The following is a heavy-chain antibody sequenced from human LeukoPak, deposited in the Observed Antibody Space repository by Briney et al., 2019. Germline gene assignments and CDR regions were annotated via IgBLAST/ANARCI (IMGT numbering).Heavy chain of an antibody. V-gene: IGHV4-59*01. Sequence: SETLSLTCTVSGGSISSYYWSWIRQPPGKGLEWIGYIYYSGSTNYNPSLKSRVTILVDTSKNQFSLKLSSVTAADTAVYYCARSSHIAAAGTGPYYYYYYYMDVWGKGTTVTVSS. J-gene: IGHJ6*03. CDR3: ARSSHIAAAGTGPYYYYYYYMDV. D-gene: IGHD6-13*01. CDR1: GGSISSYY. CDR2: IYYSGST.